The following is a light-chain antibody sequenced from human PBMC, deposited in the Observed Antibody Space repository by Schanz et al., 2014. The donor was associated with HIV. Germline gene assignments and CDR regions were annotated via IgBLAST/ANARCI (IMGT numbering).Light chain of an antibody. CDR2: DAS. CDR1: QIIGTN. CDR3: QQYNNWPRT. J-gene: IGKJ1*01. Sequence: ERVMTQSPATLSVSPGERATLSCRASQIIGTNLAWYQQRPGQAPSLLIFDASTRATGVPDRFNGGGSGTEFTLTISRLQSEDFAVYYCQQYNNWPRTFGQGTKVEIK. V-gene: IGKV3-15*01.